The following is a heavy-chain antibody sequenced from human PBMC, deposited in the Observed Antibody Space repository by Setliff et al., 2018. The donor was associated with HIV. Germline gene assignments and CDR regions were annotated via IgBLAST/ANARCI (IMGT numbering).Heavy chain of an antibody. J-gene: IGHJ4*02. V-gene: IGHV4-39*07. D-gene: IGHD3-9*01. CDR2: IYRSGST. Sequence: SETLSLTCTVSGGSISSSSFYWAWIRQPPGKGLEWIGSIYRSGSTYYNPSLKSRVTISVDTSKNQFSLKLSSVTAADTAVYYCARDRGGYYDILTGYYTQSYFFDYWGQGTLVTVSS. CDR3: ARDRGGYYDILTGYYTQSYFFDY. CDR1: GGSISSSSFY.